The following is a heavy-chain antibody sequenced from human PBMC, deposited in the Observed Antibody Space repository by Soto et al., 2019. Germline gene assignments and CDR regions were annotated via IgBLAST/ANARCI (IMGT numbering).Heavy chain of an antibody. J-gene: IGHJ4*02. V-gene: IGHV3-11*01. D-gene: IGHD7-27*01. CDR1: GFIMSGYY. CDR3: ARVWAYLDH. Sequence: GGSLRLSCVASGFIMSGYYMSWIRQGPGQGLEWLAYISSSGTTIAYADSVRGRFTISRDNAKNSLYLQMDSLEADDTAVYYCARVWAYLDHWGQGTPVTVSS. CDR2: ISSSGTTI.